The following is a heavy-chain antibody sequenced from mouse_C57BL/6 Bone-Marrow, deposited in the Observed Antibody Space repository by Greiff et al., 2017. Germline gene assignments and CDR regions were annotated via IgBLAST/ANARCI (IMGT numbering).Heavy chain of an antibody. Sequence: EVMLVESEGGLVQPGSSMKLSCTASGFTFSDYYMAWVRQVPEKGLEWVANINYDGSSTYYLDSLKSRFIISRDNAKNILYLQMSSLKSEDTATYYCARGPLYYGSSSYYFDYWGQGTTLTVSS. D-gene: IGHD1-1*01. V-gene: IGHV5-16*01. CDR3: ARGPLYYGSSSYYFDY. CDR1: GFTFSDYY. J-gene: IGHJ2*01. CDR2: INYDGSST.